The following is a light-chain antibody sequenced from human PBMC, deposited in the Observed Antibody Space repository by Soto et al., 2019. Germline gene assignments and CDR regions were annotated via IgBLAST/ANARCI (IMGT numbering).Light chain of an antibody. CDR1: QSIRTW. CDR2: KAS. V-gene: IGKV1-5*03. CDR3: QQYNTYST. Sequence: QMTQSPSTLSASVGDTVTITCRASQSIRTWLAWYQQKPGKAPKLLIYKASTLESGVPSRFSGSGSGTEFTLTISSLQPDDFATYYCQQYNTYSTFGQGTNVEFK. J-gene: IGKJ1*01.